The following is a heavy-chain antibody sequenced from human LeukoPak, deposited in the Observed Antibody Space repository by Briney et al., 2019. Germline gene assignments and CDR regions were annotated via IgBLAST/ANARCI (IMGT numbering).Heavy chain of an antibody. D-gene: IGHD2-15*01. CDR1: GYTFTSHY. Sequence: ASVTVSCKASGYTFTSHYMHWVRQAPGQGLEWMGIINPSGGSTSYAQKFQGRVTMTRDTSTSTVYMELSSLRSEDTAVYYCAREGGCSGGSCYSDAFDIWGQGTMVTVSS. V-gene: IGHV1-46*01. CDR3: AREGGCSGGSCYSDAFDI. J-gene: IGHJ3*02. CDR2: INPSGGST.